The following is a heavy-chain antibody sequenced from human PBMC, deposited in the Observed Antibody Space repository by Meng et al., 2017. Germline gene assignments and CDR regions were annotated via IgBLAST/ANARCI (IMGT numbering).Heavy chain of an antibody. CDR2: IDTKTGNP. CDR3: TRDGYSDCSRTSCFDS. J-gene: IGHJ4*02. D-gene: IGHD2-2*01. CDR1: GYTLTSYA. V-gene: IGHV7-4-1*02. Sequence: HVHMLESGAELRKPGASVKVSCKASGYTLTSYAINWLRQAPGQGLQWMGWIDTKTGNPTYVPGFTGRLVFSLDTSVSTAYLQISGLKADDTAVYYCTRDGYSDCSRTSCFDSWGQGTLVTVSS.